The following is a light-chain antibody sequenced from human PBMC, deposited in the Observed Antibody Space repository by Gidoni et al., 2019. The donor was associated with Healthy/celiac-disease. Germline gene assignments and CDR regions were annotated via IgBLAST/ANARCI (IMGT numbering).Light chain of an antibody. Sequence: QSVLPQPPSASGTPGQRVTISCSGSSSNIGSNTVNWYQQLQGTAPHLLIYSNNQRPSGVPDRFSGSKAGTSAYLAISGRQSEDEADYYCAAWDDSLNGSVVFGGGTKLTVL. V-gene: IGLV1-44*01. J-gene: IGLJ2*01. CDR1: SSNIGSNT. CDR2: SNN. CDR3: AAWDDSLNGSVV.